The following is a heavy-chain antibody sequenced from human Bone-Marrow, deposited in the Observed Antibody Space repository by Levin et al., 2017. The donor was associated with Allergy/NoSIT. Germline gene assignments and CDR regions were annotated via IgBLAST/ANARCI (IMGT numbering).Heavy chain of an antibody. V-gene: IGHV4-31*03. CDR2: IYYSGST. J-gene: IGHJ5*02. Sequence: SETLSLTCSVSGDAISRGGYYWSWIRQRPGTGLEWIGHIYYSGSTNHNPSLKSRLIISVDTSKNEFSLKMTSVSAADTAVYFCARSGSGSNWFDPWGQGTLVTVSS. CDR1: GDAISRGGYY. D-gene: IGHD3-10*01. CDR3: ARSGSGSNWFDP.